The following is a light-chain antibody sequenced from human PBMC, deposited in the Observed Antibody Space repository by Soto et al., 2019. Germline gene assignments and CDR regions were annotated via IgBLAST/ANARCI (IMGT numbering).Light chain of an antibody. V-gene: IGLV2-14*01. CDR2: EVN. CDR1: SSDIGNYIY. Sequence: QSALTQPASVSGSPGQSITISCSGTSSDIGNYIYVSWYQHHPGKAPKLIIHEVNNRPSGVSNRFSGSKSGNTASLTISGLQAEDEAHYYCNSYTNNNSQVFGGGTKLTVL. CDR3: NSYTNNNSQV. J-gene: IGLJ3*02.